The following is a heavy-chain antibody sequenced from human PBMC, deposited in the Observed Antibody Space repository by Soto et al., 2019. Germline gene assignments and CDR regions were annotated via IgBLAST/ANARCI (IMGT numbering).Heavy chain of an antibody. CDR2: IGGSSTTI. Sequence: GGSLRLSCAASGFTFSTYSMNWVRQAPGKGLEWVSYIGGSSTTIYYADSVKGRFTISRDNAKNSVYLQMNSLRDEDTAVYYCARKRFGVYGMDVWGQGTTVTVSS. CDR3: ARKRFGVYGMDV. CDR1: GFTFSTYS. D-gene: IGHD2-8*01. V-gene: IGHV3-48*02. J-gene: IGHJ6*02.